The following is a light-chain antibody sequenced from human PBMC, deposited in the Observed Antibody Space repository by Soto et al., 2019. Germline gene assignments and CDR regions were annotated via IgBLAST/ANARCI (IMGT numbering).Light chain of an antibody. CDR3: SSYASSGAVV. J-gene: IGLJ2*01. Sequence: QSALTQPASVSGSPGQSITISCTGTGGDVGGYNYVSWYQQHPGEAPKLVIYEVSDRPSGVSNRFSGSKSGSTASLTISGLQAEDEADYYCSSYASSGAVVFGGGTKVTVL. CDR1: GGDVGGYNY. CDR2: EVS. V-gene: IGLV2-14*01.